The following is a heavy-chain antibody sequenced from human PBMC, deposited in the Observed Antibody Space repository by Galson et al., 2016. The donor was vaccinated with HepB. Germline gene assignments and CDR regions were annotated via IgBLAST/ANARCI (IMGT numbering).Heavy chain of an antibody. V-gene: IGHV3-23*01. Sequence: SLRLSCAASGFTFNAHPMTWVRQAPGKGLEWVSAIDGGGGNTDYADSVKGRFTISRDNSKNTLYLQLNSLRADDTALYYCAKDLNWDQPDWGQGTLVTVSS. CDR2: IDGGGGNT. CDR3: AKDLNWDQPD. CDR1: GFTFNAHP. D-gene: IGHD7-27*01. J-gene: IGHJ4*02.